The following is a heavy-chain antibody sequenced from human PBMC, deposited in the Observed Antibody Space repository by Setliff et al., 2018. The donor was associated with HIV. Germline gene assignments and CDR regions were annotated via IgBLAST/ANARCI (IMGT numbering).Heavy chain of an antibody. CDR2: VYYSGSA. CDR1: GDSISSHY. CDR3: ARGRINYSSAWYVDHDAFDI. D-gene: IGHD6-19*01. Sequence: ASETLSLTCTVSGDSISSHYWSWIRQPPGKGLEWIGSVYYSGSANYNPSLKSRVTISVDTSKNQFSLRLSSVTAADTAVYYCARGRINYSSAWYVDHDAFDIWGQGTMVT. V-gene: IGHV4-59*11. J-gene: IGHJ3*02.